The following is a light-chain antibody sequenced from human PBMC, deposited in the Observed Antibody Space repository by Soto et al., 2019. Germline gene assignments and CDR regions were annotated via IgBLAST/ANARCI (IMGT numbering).Light chain of an antibody. Sequence: QSALTQPASVSGSPGQSITISCTGSSSDVGRYNYVAWYQQHPGKAPRLMISDVTNRPSGVSTRFSGSKSGNTASLTISGLQAEDEADYYCSSYTGSSTLLYVFGSGTKLTVL. CDR3: SSYTGSSTLLYV. CDR1: SSDVGRYNY. CDR2: DVT. J-gene: IGLJ1*01. V-gene: IGLV2-14*03.